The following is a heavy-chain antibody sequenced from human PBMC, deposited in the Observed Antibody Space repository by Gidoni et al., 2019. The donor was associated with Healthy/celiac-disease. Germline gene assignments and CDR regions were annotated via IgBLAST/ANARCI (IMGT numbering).Heavy chain of an antibody. CDR2: IDYMGST. V-gene: IGHV4-31*03. Sequence: QVQLQESGPGLVKPSQTLSLTCTVSGGSISSGVYCWSWIRQILGKGLEWIGYIDYMGSTYYNPPLKSRVTISVDTSKNQFSLKQSSVTAADTAVYYCARDDSPQGFDPWGQGTLVTVSS. CDR3: ARDDSPQGFDP. J-gene: IGHJ5*02. D-gene: IGHD3-22*01. CDR1: GGSISSGVYC.